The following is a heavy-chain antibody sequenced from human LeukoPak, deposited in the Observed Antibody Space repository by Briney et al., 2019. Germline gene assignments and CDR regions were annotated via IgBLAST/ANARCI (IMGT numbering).Heavy chain of an antibody. J-gene: IGHJ4*02. CDR1: GGSISSSSYY. CDR2: IYYSGST. CDR3: ARGFGYYGSRSYPDY. D-gene: IGHD3-10*01. V-gene: IGHV4-39*01. Sequence: SETLSLTCTVSGGSISSSSYYWGWICQPPGKGLEWIRSIYYSGSTYYNPSLKSRVTMSVDTSENQFSLKLSSVTAADTAVYYCARGFGYYGSRSYPDYWGQGTLVTVSS.